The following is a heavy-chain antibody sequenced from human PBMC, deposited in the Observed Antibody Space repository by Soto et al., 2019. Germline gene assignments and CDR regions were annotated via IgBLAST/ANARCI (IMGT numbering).Heavy chain of an antibody. V-gene: IGHV3-11*01. Sequence: VGSLRLSCVASGFTFSDYYMSWFRQAPGKGLEWVSYISSGSSTISYSDSVKGRFTISRDSAKNSLYLQMNSLRAEDTAVYYCARAMYSSKTDFDYWGQGTLVTVSS. D-gene: IGHD6-13*01. CDR3: ARAMYSSKTDFDY. CDR1: GFTFSDYY. CDR2: ISSGSSTI. J-gene: IGHJ4*02.